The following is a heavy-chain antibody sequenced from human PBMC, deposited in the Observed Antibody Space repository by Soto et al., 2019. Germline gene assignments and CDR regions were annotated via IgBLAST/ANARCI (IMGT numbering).Heavy chain of an antibody. CDR2: IKGDGTTT. D-gene: IGHD1-26*01. J-gene: IGHJ3*02. CDR3: VRDRGTPDSFDI. Sequence: EAHLVESGGGLPQPGGSLRLSCVASGFNFSPYFMAWVRQGPGRGLEWVSHIKGDGTTTAYADSVRGRFIISRDNGRNTLLRQMISRRDVETGVYDCVRDRGTPDSFDIWGQGTTVIVSS. V-gene: IGHV3-74*01. CDR1: GFNFSPYF.